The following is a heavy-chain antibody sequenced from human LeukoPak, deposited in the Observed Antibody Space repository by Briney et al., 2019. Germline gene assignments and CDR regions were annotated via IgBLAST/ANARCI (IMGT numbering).Heavy chain of an antibody. CDR3: ARDFWSGSPD. Sequence: GGSLRLSCAASGFTFSDYYMSWIRQAPGKGLECVSYISSSGSTIYYEDSVKGRFTISSDNAKNSLYLQMNSLRVEDTAVYYCARDFWSGSPDWGQGTLVTVSS. CDR1: GFTFSDYY. J-gene: IGHJ4*02. D-gene: IGHD3-3*01. V-gene: IGHV3-11*04. CDR2: ISSSGSTI.